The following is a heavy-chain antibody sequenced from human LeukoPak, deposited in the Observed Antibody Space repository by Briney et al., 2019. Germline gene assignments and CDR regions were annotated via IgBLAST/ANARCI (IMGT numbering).Heavy chain of an antibody. Sequence: ASVKVSCKASGYTFTGYLMYWVRQAPGQGLEWMGWISPNSGDTKYAQKFQGRVTITRDTSISTAYMEVSRLISDDTAVYYCVRGLTTVATWLYLWGRGTLVTVSS. V-gene: IGHV1-2*02. D-gene: IGHD4-17*01. CDR2: ISPNSGDT. CDR3: VRGLTTVATWLYL. CDR1: GYTFTGYL. J-gene: IGHJ2*01.